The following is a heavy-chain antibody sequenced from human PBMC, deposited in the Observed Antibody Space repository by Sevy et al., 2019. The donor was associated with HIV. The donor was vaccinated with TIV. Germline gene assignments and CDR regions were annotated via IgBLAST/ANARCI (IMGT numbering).Heavy chain of an antibody. Sequence: SETLSLTCAVYGGSFSGYYWSWIRQSPGKGLEWIGEINHSGSTNYNASLKSRVTISIDTSKNQFSLRLNSVTAADTAVYYCARVRLAAPGDAFDIWGQGTMVTVSS. CDR3: ARVRLAAPGDAFDI. CDR2: INHSGST. D-gene: IGHD6-13*01. V-gene: IGHV4-34*01. J-gene: IGHJ3*02. CDR1: GGSFSGYY.